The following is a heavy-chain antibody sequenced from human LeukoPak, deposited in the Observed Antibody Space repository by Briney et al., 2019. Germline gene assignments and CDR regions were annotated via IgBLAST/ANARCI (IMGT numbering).Heavy chain of an antibody. CDR2: INPNSGGT. J-gene: IGHJ3*02. Sequence: ASVKVSCKASGYTFTGYYMHWVRQAPGQGLEWMVWINPNSGGTNYAQKFQGRVTMTRDTSISTAYMELSRLRSDDTAVYYCASSLFWSGYQTRAFDIWGQGTMVTVSS. D-gene: IGHD3-3*01. CDR3: ASSLFWSGYQTRAFDI. V-gene: IGHV1-2*02. CDR1: GYTFTGYY.